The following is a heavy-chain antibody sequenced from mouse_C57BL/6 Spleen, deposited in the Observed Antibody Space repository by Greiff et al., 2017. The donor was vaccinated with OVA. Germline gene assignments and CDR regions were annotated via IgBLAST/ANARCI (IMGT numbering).Heavy chain of an antibody. D-gene: IGHD2-4*01. CDR3: AKQYDYDGFDY. J-gene: IGHJ2*01. Sequence: EVQLKESGPGLVKPSQSLSLTCSVTGYSITSGYYWNWIRQFPGNKLEWMGYISYDGSNNYNPSLKNRISITRDTSKNQFFLKLNSVTTEDTATYYCAKQYDYDGFDYWGQGTTLTVSS. CDR1: GYSITSGYY. CDR2: ISYDGSN. V-gene: IGHV3-6*01.